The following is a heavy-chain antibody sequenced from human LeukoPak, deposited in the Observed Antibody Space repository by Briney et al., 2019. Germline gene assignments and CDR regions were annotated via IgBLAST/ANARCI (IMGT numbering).Heavy chain of an antibody. D-gene: IGHD1-26*01. CDR2: IIPILGIA. CDR3: ARQGGLELLNWFDP. CDR1: GYTFSSYA. J-gene: IGHJ5*02. V-gene: IGHV1-69*04. Sequence: ASVKVSCKASGYTFSSYAISWVRQAPGQGLEWMGRIIPILGIANYAQKFQGRVTITADKSTSTAYMELSSLRSEDTAVYYCARQGGLELLNWFDPWGQGTLVTVSS.